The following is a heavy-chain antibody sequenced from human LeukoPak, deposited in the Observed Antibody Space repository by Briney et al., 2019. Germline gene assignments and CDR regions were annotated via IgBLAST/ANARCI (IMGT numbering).Heavy chain of an antibody. D-gene: IGHD3-3*01. Sequence: SETLSLTCAVYGGSFSGYYWSWIRQPPGKGLEWIGEINHSGSTNYNPSLKSRVTISVDTSKNQFSLKLSSVTAADTAVYYCARRTDFWSGYMNDYWGQGTLVTASS. CDR2: INHSGST. CDR1: GGSFSGYY. CDR3: ARRTDFWSGYMNDY. J-gene: IGHJ4*02. V-gene: IGHV4-34*01.